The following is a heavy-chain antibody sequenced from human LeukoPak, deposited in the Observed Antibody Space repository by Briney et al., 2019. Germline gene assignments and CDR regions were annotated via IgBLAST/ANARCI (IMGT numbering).Heavy chain of an antibody. CDR1: GYTFTSYY. Sequence: ASVKVSCKASGYTFTSYYMHWVRQAPGQGLEWMGIINPSGGSTSYAQKFQGRVTMTRDTSTSTVYMELSSLRSENTAVYYCARDPRYCSGGSCYNFRFDPWGQGTLVTVSS. CDR2: INPSGGST. V-gene: IGHV1-46*01. J-gene: IGHJ5*02. D-gene: IGHD2-15*01. CDR3: ARDPRYCSGGSCYNFRFDP.